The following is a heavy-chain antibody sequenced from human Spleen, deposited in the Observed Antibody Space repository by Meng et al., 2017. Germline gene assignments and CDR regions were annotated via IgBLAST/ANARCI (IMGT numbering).Heavy chain of an antibody. D-gene: IGHD3-22*01. CDR2: IYYSGST. V-gene: IGHV4-61*01. J-gene: IGHJ4*02. Sequence: GSLRLSCTVSGGSSSSGSYYWSWIRQPPGKGLEWIGYIYYSGSTNYNPSLKSRVTISVDTSKNQFSLKLSSVTAADTAVYYCARAVGDYYDSSGFMIDYWGQGTLVTVSS. CDR3: ARAVGDYYDSSGFMIDY. CDR1: GGSSSSGSYY.